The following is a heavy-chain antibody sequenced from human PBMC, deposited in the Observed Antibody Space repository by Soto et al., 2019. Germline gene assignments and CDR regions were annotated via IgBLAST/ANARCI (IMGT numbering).Heavy chain of an antibody. J-gene: IGHJ6*02. Sequence: GGYLGLSCAASGFTFSSDAMSWVRQAPGKGLEWVSAISGSGGSTYYADSVKGRFTISRDKSKNTLYLQMNSLRAEDTAVYYCAKGGEWQWLVPIYYYYGMDVWGQGTTVTVSS. CDR3: AKGGEWQWLVPIYYYYGMDV. CDR1: GFTFSSDA. D-gene: IGHD6-19*01. CDR2: ISGSGGST. V-gene: IGHV3-23*01.